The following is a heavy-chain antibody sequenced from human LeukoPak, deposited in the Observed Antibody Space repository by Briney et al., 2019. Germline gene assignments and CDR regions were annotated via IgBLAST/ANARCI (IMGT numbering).Heavy chain of an antibody. CDR1: GFTFDDYG. V-gene: IGHV3-20*04. Sequence: PGGSLRLSCAASGFTFDDYGMSWVRQAPGKGLEWVSGINWNGGSTGYADSVKVRFTISRDNAKNSLYLQMNSLRAEDTALYYCARVSTIFGVSGGFDYWGQGTLVTVSS. CDR2: INWNGGST. D-gene: IGHD3-3*01. CDR3: ARVSTIFGVSGGFDY. J-gene: IGHJ4*02.